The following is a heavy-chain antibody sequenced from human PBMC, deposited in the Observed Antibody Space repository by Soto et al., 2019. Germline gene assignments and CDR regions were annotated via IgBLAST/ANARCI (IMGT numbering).Heavy chain of an antibody. J-gene: IGHJ3*02. Sequence: GGSLRLSCAASGFTFSSYAMSWVRQAPGKGLEWVSAISGSGGSTYYADSVKGRFTISRDNSKNTLYLQMNSLRAEDTAVYYCAKDFYGIALHPDAFDIWGQGTMVTVSS. D-gene: IGHD6-13*01. CDR2: ISGSGGST. CDR1: GFTFSSYA. V-gene: IGHV3-23*01. CDR3: AKDFYGIALHPDAFDI.